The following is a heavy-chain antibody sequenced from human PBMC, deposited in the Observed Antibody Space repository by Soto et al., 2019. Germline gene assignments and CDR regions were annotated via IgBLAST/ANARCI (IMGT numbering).Heavy chain of an antibody. J-gene: IGHJ4*02. D-gene: IGHD3-22*01. CDR1: GFTFSSYA. CDR3: VKGEYYYDSSGYYPFDY. CDR2: ISTNGGST. V-gene: IGHV3-64D*06. Sequence: GETLKISCSASGFTFSSYAMHWVRQAPGKGLEYVSSISTNGGSTHYADSVKGRFTISRDNSKNTQYLQMSSLRADDTAVYYCVKGEYYYDSSGYYPFDYWAQGTLVTVSS.